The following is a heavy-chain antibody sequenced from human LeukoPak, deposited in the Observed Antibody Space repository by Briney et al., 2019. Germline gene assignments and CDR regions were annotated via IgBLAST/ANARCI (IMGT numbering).Heavy chain of an antibody. D-gene: IGHD3-22*01. J-gene: IGHJ6*02. CDR3: ARGPYDSSGYYRDYYYYGVDV. CDR1: GGTFSSYA. V-gene: IGHV1-69*13. CDR2: IIPIFGTA. Sequence: SVKVSCKASGGTFSSYAISWVRQAPGQGLEWMGGIIPIFGTANYAQKFQGRVTITADESTSTAYMELSSLRSEDTAVYYCARGPYDSSGYYRDYYYYGVDVWGQGTTVTVSS.